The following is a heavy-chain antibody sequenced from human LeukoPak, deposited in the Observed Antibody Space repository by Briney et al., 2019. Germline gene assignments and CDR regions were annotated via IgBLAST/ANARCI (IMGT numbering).Heavy chain of an antibody. V-gene: IGHV1-2*02. CDR3: AREGIGGNCGRNCYNFDY. J-gene: IGHJ4*02. D-gene: IGHD2-21*01. CDR1: GYTFSDYD. Sequence: GASVKVSCKASGYTFSDYDMHWVRQAPGQGLEWMGWINPNSGGTNYAQKFQGRVTMTRDTSISTAYMELSRLRSDDTAVFYCAREGIGGNCGRNCYNFDYWGQGTLVTVSS. CDR2: INPNSGGT.